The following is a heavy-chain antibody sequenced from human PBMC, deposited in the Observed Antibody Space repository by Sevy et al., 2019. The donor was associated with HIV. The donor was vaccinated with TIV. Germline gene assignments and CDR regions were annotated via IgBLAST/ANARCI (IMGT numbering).Heavy chain of an antibody. CDR1: GYTLSELS. V-gene: IGHV1-24*01. CDR2: FDPEDDET. CDR3: ATTKDYYDSSGSPFDY. J-gene: IGHJ4*02. D-gene: IGHD3-22*01. Sequence: ASVKVSCKVSGYTLSELSIHWVRQAPGKGLEWMGSFDPEDDETIYAQKFQGRVTMTEDTSTDTAYMELNNLRSEDTAVYYCATTKDYYDSSGSPFDYWGQGTLVTVSS.